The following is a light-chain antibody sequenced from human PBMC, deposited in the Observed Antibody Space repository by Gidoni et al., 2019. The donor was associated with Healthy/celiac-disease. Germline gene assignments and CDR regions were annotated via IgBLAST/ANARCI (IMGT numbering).Light chain of an antibody. J-gene: IGKJ1*01. CDR1: QSISSY. Sequence: DIQITQSPSSLSASVGDRVTITCRASQSISSYLNWYQQKPGKAPKLLIYAAFSLQSGVPSRFSGSGAGTEFTLTISSLQPEEFATYYCQHSYSTPWTFGQGTKVEIK. CDR2: AAF. V-gene: IGKV1-39*01. CDR3: QHSYSTPWT.